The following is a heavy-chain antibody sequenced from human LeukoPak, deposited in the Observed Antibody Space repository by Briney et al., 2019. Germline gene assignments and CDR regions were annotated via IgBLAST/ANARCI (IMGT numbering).Heavy chain of an antibody. D-gene: IGHD6-6*01. CDR2: ISWNSGSI. CDR1: GFTFDDYA. J-gene: IGHJ4*02. CDR3: AKDSRRGSSGLFDY. V-gene: IGHV3-9*01. Sequence: GGSLRLSCAASGFTFDDYAMHCVRQAPGKGLEWVSGISWNSGSIGYADSVKGRFTISRDNAKNSLYLQMNSLRAEDTALYYCAKDSRRGSSGLFDYWGQGTLVTVSS.